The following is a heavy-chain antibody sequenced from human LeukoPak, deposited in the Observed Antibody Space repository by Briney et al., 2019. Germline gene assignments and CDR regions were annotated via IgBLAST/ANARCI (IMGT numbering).Heavy chain of an antibody. J-gene: IGHJ4*02. CDR3: ARVGSRIVGATKILDY. Sequence: ASVKVSCKASGYTFTGYYMHWVRQAPGQGLGWMGWINPNSGGTNYAQKFQGRVTMTRDTSISTAYMELSRLRSDDTAVYYCARVGSRIVGATKILDYWGQGTLVTVSS. CDR2: INPNSGGT. D-gene: IGHD1-26*01. CDR1: GYTFTGYY. V-gene: IGHV1-2*02.